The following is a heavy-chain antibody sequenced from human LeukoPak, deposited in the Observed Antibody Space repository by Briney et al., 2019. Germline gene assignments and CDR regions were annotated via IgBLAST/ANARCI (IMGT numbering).Heavy chain of an antibody. J-gene: IGHJ4*02. CDR2: ISGSGGST. V-gene: IGHV3-23*01. Sequence: GGSLRLSCAASGFTFSSYAMSWVRQAPGKGLEWVSAISGSGGSTYYADSVKGRFTISKDTSKNTLYLQVNSLRAEDTAVYYCAKEEWLGKMNYFDHWGQGTLVTVSS. D-gene: IGHD6-19*01. CDR3: AKEEWLGKMNYFDH. CDR1: GFTFSSYA.